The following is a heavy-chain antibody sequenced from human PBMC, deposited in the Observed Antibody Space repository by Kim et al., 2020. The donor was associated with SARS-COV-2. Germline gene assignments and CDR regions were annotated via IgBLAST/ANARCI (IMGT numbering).Heavy chain of an antibody. CDR3: AKVDPNNRYFDWLLGAFDI. CDR1: GFTFSSYA. D-gene: IGHD3-9*01. CDR2: ISGSGGST. V-gene: IGHV3-23*01. J-gene: IGHJ3*02. Sequence: GGSLRLSCAASGFTFSSYAMSWVRQAPGKGLEWVSAISGSGGSTYYADSVKGRFTISRDNSKNTLYLQMNSLRAEDTAVYYCAKVDPNNRYFDWLLGAFDIWGQGTMVTVSS.